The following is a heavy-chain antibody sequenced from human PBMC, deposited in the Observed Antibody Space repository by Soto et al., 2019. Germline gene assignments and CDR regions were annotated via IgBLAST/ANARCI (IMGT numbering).Heavy chain of an antibody. CDR1: GGTFSSYA. CDR3: ASYAHYDPRALYYYDYGMDV. Sequence: ASVKVSCKASGGTFSSYAISWVRQAPGQGLEWMGGIIPIFGTANYAQKFQGRVTITADESTSTAYMELSSLRSEDTAVYYCASYAHYDPRALYYYDYGMDVWG. J-gene: IGHJ6*02. D-gene: IGHD3-22*01. CDR2: IIPIFGTA. V-gene: IGHV1-69*13.